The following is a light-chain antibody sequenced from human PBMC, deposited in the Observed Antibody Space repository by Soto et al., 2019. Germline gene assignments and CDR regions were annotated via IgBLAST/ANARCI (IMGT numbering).Light chain of an antibody. CDR2: RNS. Sequence: QLVLTQPPSASGTPGQRVIISCSGSSSNIGSNYVYWYQQLPGTAPKLLIYRNSQRPSGVPDRFSGSKSGTSASLAISGLRSEDEADYYCASWDDNLSGVVFGGGTQLTVL. J-gene: IGLJ7*01. CDR3: ASWDDNLSGVV. V-gene: IGLV1-47*01. CDR1: SSNIGSNY.